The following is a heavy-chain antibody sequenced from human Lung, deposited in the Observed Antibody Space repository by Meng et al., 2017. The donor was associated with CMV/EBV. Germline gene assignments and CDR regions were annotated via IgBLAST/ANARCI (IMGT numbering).Heavy chain of an antibody. CDR2: IYHSGST. CDR3: ARVVTALWGYYFDY. CDR1: GGSISSSNW. D-gene: IGHD2-21*02. V-gene: IGHV4-4*02. Sequence: QLEPPDSGPGLVKHSGTLSLTCAVAGGSISSSNWWSWVRQPPGKGLEWMGDIYHSGSTNYNPSLKSRVTISVDKSKNQSSLKLSSVPAADTAVYYCARVVTALWGYYFDYWGQGTLVTVSS. J-gene: IGHJ4*02.